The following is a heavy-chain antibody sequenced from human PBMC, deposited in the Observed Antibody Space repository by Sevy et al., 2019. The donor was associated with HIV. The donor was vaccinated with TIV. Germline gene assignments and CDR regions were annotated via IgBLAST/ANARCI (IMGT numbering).Heavy chain of an antibody. D-gene: IGHD3-16*01. CDR3: TRGKAAQSIFDY. Sequence: GGSLRLSCTASGFTFGDYCMSWVRQAPGKGLEWVAFLKSDVYGGTVDHAASVRGRFVISRDDSKTIAYLQMNDLKTADTGVYYCTRGKAAQSIFDYWGQGALVTASS. J-gene: IGHJ4*02. CDR1: GFTFGDYC. V-gene: IGHV3-49*04. CDR2: LKSDVYGGTV.